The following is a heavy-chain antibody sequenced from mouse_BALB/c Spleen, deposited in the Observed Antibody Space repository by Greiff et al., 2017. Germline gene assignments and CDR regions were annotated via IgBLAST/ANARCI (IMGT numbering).Heavy chain of an antibody. D-gene: IGHD3-3*01. CDR2: IRNKANGYTT. CDR3: ARDRGRLYAMDY. J-gene: IGHJ4*01. CDR1: GFTFTDYY. Sequence: DVQLVESGGGLVQPGGSLRLSCATSGFTFTDYYMSWVRQPPGKALEWLGFIRNKANGYTTEYSASVKGRFTISSDNSQSILYLQMNTLRAEDSATYYCARDRGRLYAMDYWGQGTSVTVSS. V-gene: IGHV7-3*02.